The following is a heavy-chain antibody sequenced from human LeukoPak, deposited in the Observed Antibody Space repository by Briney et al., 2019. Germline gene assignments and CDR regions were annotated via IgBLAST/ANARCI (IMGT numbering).Heavy chain of an antibody. V-gene: IGHV1-18*04. CDR3: ARDGDCSGGSCYSTGWFDP. D-gene: IGHD2-15*01. CDR2: ISAYNGNT. Sequence: GASVKVSCKASGYTFTSYGISWVRQAPGQGLEWMGWISAYNGNTNYAQKLQGRVTMTTDTSTSTAYMELRSLRSDDTAVYYCARDGDCSGGSCYSTGWFDPWGQGTLSPSPQ. CDR1: GYTFTSYG. J-gene: IGHJ5*02.